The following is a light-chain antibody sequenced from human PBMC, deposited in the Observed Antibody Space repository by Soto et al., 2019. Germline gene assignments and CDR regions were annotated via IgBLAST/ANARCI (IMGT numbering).Light chain of an antibody. CDR1: SNDIGVYNY. CDR3: SSYTSTSTV. J-gene: IGLJ2*01. CDR2: EVN. V-gene: IGLV2-14*01. Sequence: QSVLTQPASVSGSPGQSVSISCTGTSNDIGVYNYVSWYQQYPGKAPKLMIYEVNNRLSGVSNPFSGSKSGNTASLTISGLQAEDEAYYYCSSYTSTSTVFGGGTQLTVL.